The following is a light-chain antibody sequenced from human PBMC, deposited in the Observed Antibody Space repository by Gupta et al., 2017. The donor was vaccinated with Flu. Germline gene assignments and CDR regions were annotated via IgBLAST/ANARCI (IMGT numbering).Light chain of an antibody. J-gene: IGLJ2*01. Sequence: QSVLTQPPSVSGAPGQRVTISCAEIGATYDVHWYQQVPGTAPQLLIYGNTNRPSGVPDRFSASKSGTTASLAISRVQAGDEADYYCQAYDSSLGGSVFGGGTKLTVL. CDR2: GNT. V-gene: IGLV1-40*01. CDR3: QAYDSSLGGSV. CDR1: GATYD.